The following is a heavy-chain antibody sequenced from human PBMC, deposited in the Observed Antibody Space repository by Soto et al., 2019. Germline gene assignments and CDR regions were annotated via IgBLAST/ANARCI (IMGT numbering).Heavy chain of an antibody. D-gene: IGHD3-16*02. CDR3: ARGDSVNLAQGAH. CDR2: MNPNSGNT. Sequence: ASVNVSCKASCYTFTSYDINLVLHSTVQWLELMGLMNPNSGNTGNAQKFQGRVTMTRDTSTSTAYMELSSLRSEDTAVYYCARGDSVNLAQGAHWGQGTILTLSS. J-gene: IGHJ4*02. CDR1: CYTFTSYD. V-gene: IGHV1-8*01.